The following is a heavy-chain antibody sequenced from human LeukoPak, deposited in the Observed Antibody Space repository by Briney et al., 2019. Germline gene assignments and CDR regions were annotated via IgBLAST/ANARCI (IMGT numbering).Heavy chain of an antibody. D-gene: IGHD4/OR15-4a*01. Sequence: GASVKVSCKASGGTFSSYAISWVRQAPGQGLEWMGGIIPIFGTANYAQKFQGRVTITADESTSTAYMELSSLRSEDTAVYYCARVKEGCGAYYFDYWGQGTLVTVSS. CDR2: IIPIFGTA. J-gene: IGHJ4*02. CDR3: ARVKEGCGAYYFDY. CDR1: GGTFSSYA. V-gene: IGHV1-69*13.